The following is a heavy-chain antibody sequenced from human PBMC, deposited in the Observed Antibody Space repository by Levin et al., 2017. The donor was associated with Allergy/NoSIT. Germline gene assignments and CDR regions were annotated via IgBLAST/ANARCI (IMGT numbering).Heavy chain of an antibody. J-gene: IGHJ2*01. D-gene: IGHD4-17*01. CDR1: GFTFSSYA. CDR3: ARDYGDYGIYWYFDL. CDR2: ISYDGSNK. Sequence: GESLKISCAASGFTFSSYAMHWVRQAPGKGLEWVAVISYDGSNKYYADSVKGRFTISRDNSKNTLYLQMNSLRAEDTAVYYCARDYGDYGIYWYFDLWGRGTLVTVSS. V-gene: IGHV3-30*04.